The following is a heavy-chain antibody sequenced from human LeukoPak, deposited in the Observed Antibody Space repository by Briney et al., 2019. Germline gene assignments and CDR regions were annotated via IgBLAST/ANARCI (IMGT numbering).Heavy chain of an antibody. CDR1: GXTFSRYD. Sequence: GGSLRLSCSASGXTFSRYDMHWVRQPPGKGLEYVSAITNNGRSTYYADSVKGRFTISRDNSKNTLYLQMSSLRAEDTAVYYCASTYSYDSSGYYPFDYWGQGTLVTVPS. V-gene: IGHV3-64D*06. J-gene: IGHJ4*02. CDR3: ASTYSYDSSGYYPFDY. D-gene: IGHD3-22*01. CDR2: ITNNGRST.